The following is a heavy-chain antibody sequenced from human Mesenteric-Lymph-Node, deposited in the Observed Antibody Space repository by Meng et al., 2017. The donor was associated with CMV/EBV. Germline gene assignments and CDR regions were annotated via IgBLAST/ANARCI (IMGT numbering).Heavy chain of an antibody. CDR2: ITTSGGGR. V-gene: IGHV3-23*01. D-gene: IGHD3-9*01. CDR3: AKSTPDHFDYYFGA. CDR1: GFTFSNCA. Sequence: GESLKISCAASGFTFSNCAMTWVRQAPGKRLEWVSAITTSGGGRYYAASVKGRFTISRDNSQNTLYLQMNSPGADDTAIYYCAKSTPDHFDYYFGARAQGILVTVSS. J-gene: IGHJ5*02.